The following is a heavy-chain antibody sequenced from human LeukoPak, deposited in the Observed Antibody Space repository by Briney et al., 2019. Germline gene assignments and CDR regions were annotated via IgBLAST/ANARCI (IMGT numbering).Heavy chain of an antibody. J-gene: IGHJ4*02. D-gene: IGHD6-19*01. CDR3: ARYEGSGWFDY. CDR2: ISYDGSNK. V-gene: IGHV3-30*04. CDR1: GFTFSSYA. Sequence: PGGSLRLYCAASGFTFSSYAMHWVRQAPGKGLEWVAVISYDGSNKYYADSVKGRFTISRDNSKNTLYLQMNSLRAEDTAVYYCARYEGSGWFDYWGQGTLVTVSS.